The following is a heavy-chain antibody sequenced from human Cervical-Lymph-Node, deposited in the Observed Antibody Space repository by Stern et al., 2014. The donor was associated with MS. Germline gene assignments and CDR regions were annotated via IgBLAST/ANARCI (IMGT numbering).Heavy chain of an antibody. J-gene: IGHJ6*02. D-gene: IGHD2-15*01. Sequence: QVQLQESGPGLVKPSQTLSLTCTVSGGSISSGDYYWSWIRQPAGKGLEWIGRIYTSGRTNYNPSLKSRVTISVDTPKTQFSLRLTSATAADTAVYYCARGVGYCRGGSCYYYGMDVWGQGTTVTVSS. CDR1: GGSISSGDYY. CDR3: ARGVGYCRGGSCYYYGMDV. CDR2: IYTSGRT. V-gene: IGHV4-61*02.